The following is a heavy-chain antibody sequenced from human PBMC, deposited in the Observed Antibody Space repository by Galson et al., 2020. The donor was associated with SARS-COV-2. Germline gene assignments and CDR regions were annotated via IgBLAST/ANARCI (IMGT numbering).Heavy chain of an antibody. Sequence: ASETLSLTCTVSGGSISSGDYYWSWIRQPPGKGLEWIGYIYYSGSTYYNPSLKSRVTISVDTSKKQFSLQLTSVIAADTAVYYCARGVEVATTAFAFWGQGIPVTVS. CDR1: GGSISSGDYY. V-gene: IGHV4-30-4*02. D-gene: IGHD2-21*01. J-gene: IGHJ4*02. CDR2: IYYSGST. CDR3: ARGVEVATTAFAF.